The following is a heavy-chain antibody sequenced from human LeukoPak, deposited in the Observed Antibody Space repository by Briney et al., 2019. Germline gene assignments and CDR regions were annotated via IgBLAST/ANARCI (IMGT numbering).Heavy chain of an antibody. CDR1: GGSFSGYY. V-gene: IGHV4-34*01. CDR3: AREGKKAHYYGSGSYYNRAFDY. J-gene: IGHJ4*02. Sequence: PSETLSLTCAVYGGSFSGYYWSWIRQPPGKGLEWIGEINHSRSTNYNPSLKSRVTISVGTSKNQFSLKLSSVTAADTAVYYCAREGKKAHYYGSGSYYNRAFDYWGQGTLVTVPS. D-gene: IGHD3-10*01. CDR2: INHSRST.